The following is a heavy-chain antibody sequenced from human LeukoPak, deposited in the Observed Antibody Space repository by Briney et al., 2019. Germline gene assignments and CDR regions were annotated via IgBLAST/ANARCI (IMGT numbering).Heavy chain of an antibody. CDR3: ARDGFDY. V-gene: IGHV3-30*04. J-gene: IGHJ4*02. CDR2: ISYDGSNK. Sequence: GGSLRLSCAASGFTFSSYATHWVRQAPGKGLEWVAVISYDGSNKYYADSVKGRFTISRDNSKNTLYLQMNSLRAEDTAVYYCARDGFDYWGQGTLVTASS. CDR1: GFTFSSYA.